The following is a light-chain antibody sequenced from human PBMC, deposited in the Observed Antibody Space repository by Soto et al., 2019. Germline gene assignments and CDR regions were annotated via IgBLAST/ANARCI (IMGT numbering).Light chain of an antibody. V-gene: IGKV3-20*01. CDR3: QQYNNWPSIT. CDR1: QSVSSSY. J-gene: IGKJ5*01. Sequence: EIVLTQSPGTLSLSPGERATLSCRASQSVSSSYLAWYQQKPGQAPRLLIYDASSRPTGIPDRFSGSGSGTDFTLTISSLEPEDFAVYYCQQYNNWPSITFGQGTRLENK. CDR2: DAS.